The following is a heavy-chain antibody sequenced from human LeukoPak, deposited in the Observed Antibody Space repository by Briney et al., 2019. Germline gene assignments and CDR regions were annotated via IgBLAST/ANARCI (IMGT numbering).Heavy chain of an antibody. CDR2: ISAYNGNT. V-gene: IGHV1-18*01. J-gene: IGHJ4*02. CDR1: GYTFTSYG. Sequence: ASVTVSCTASGYTFTSYGISWVRQAPGQGLEWMGWISAYNGNTNYAQKLQGRVTMTTDTSTSTAYMELRSLRSDDTAVYYCARVSLSPYYFDYWGQGTLVTVSS. CDR3: ARVSLSPYYFDY.